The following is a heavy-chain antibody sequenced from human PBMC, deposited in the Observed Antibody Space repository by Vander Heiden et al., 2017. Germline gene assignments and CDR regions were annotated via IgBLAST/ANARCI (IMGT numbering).Heavy chain of an antibody. Sequence: QVQLVESGGGLVKPGGSLRLSCAASGFPLSDYYIGWIRQAPGKGLEWISYISSSGSTIYYADSVKGRFTISRDNAKNSLYLQMNSLRAEDTAVYYCASLITMIVVADAFDIWGQGTMVTVSS. CDR1: GFPLSDYY. V-gene: IGHV3-11*01. CDR3: ASLITMIVVADAFDI. J-gene: IGHJ3*02. CDR2: ISSSGSTI. D-gene: IGHD3-22*01.